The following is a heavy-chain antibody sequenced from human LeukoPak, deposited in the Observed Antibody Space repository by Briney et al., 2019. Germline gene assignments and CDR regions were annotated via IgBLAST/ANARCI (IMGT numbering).Heavy chain of an antibody. J-gene: IGHJ4*02. CDR2: IYYSGST. CDR3: ARGAKPTYYHPIVDY. V-gene: IGHV4-31*03. D-gene: IGHD1-26*01. Sequence: SETLSLTCTVSGGSISSGGYYWSWIRQHPGKGLEWIGYIYYSGSTYYNPSLKSRVTISVDTSKNQFSLKLSSVTAADTAVYYCARGAKPTYYHPIVDYWGQGTLVTVSS. CDR1: GGSISSGGYY.